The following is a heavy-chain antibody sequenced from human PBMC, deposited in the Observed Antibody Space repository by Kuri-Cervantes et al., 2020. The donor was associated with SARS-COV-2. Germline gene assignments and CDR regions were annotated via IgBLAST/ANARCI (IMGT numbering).Heavy chain of an antibody. D-gene: IGHD1-26*01. CDR1: GGSFSGYY. V-gene: IGHV4-34*01. CDR3: VRHRFQAIDY. J-gene: IGHJ4*02. Sequence: SETLSLTCAVYGGSFSGYYWSWIRQPPGKGLEWIGEINHSGSTNYNPSLKSQVTISVDTSKNQFSLKLSSVTAADTAVYYCVRHRFQAIDYWGQGSLVTVSS. CDR2: INHSGST.